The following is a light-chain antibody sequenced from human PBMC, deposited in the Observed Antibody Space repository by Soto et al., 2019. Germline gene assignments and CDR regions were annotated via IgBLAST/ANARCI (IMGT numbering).Light chain of an antibody. CDR1: QSVSSN. CDR2: GAS. Sequence: EIVMTQSPATLSVSPGERATLSCRASQSVSSNLAWYQQKPGQAPRLLIYGASTRATDIPARFSGSGSGTECTLTISSLQSEDFAVYYCQQYNNWRTFGQGTKVEIK. V-gene: IGKV3-15*01. J-gene: IGKJ1*01. CDR3: QQYNNWRT.